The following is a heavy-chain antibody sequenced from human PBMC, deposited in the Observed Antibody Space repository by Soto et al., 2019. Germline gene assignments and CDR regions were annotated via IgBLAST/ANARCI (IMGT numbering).Heavy chain of an antibody. CDR1: GGTFSSYA. CDR2: IIPIFGTA. V-gene: IGHV1-69*06. Sequence: QVQLVQSGAEVKKPGSSVKVSCKASGGTFSSYAISWVRQAPGQGLEWMGGIIPIFGTANYAQKFQGRVTITADKSTSTAYMELSSLRSEDTAVYYCARASIAVAGTGYYYYYYGMDVWGQGTTVTVSS. D-gene: IGHD6-19*01. CDR3: ARASIAVAGTGYYYYYYGMDV. J-gene: IGHJ6*02.